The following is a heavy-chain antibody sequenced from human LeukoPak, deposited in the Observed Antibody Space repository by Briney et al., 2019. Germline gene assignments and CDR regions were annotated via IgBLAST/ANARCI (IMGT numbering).Heavy chain of an antibody. Sequence: ASVKVSCEASGGTFSSYAISWVRQAPGQGLEWMGGIIPIFGTANYAQKFQGRVTITTDESTSTAYMELSSLRSEDTAVYYCARSTSDYYGSSLRFDYWGQGTLVTVSS. CDR2: IIPIFGTA. V-gene: IGHV1-69*05. CDR1: GGTFSSYA. CDR3: ARSTSDYYGSSLRFDY. J-gene: IGHJ4*02. D-gene: IGHD3-10*01.